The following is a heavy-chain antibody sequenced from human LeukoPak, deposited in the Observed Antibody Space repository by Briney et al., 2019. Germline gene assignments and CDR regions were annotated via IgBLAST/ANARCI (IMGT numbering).Heavy chain of an antibody. CDR2: IYYSGST. CDR3: ARGYTTPYYDILTGYFDGTPYNWFDP. D-gene: IGHD3-9*01. CDR1: GGSISSYY. J-gene: IGHJ5*02. V-gene: IGHV4-59*01. Sequence: SETLSLTCTVSGGSISSYYWSWIRQPPGKGLEWIGYIYYSGSTNYNPSLKSRVTISVDTSKNQFSLKLSSVTAADTAVYYCARGYTTPYYDILTGYFDGTPYNWFDPWGQGTLVTVSS.